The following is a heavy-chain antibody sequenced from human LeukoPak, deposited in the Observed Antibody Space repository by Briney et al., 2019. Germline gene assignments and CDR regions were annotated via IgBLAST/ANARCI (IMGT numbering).Heavy chain of an antibody. V-gene: IGHV3-30-3*01. CDR3: ARGEDYYGSGSYFDY. CDR2: ISYDGSNK. D-gene: IGHD3-10*01. Sequence: GGSLRLSCAASGFTFSNAWMNWVRQAPGKGLEWVAVISYDGSNKYYADSVKGRFTISRDNSKNTLYLQMNSLRAEDTAVYYCARGEDYYGSGSYFDYWGQGTLVTVSS. CDR1: GFTFSNAW. J-gene: IGHJ4*02.